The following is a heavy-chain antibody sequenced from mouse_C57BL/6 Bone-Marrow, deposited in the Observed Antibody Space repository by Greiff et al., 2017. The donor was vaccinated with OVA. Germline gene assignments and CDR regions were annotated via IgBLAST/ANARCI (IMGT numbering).Heavy chain of an antibody. J-gene: IGHJ4*01. CDR3: ARIDYGNGVDY. CDR1: GFTFSDYY. D-gene: IGHD2-1*01. CDR2: INYDGSST. Sequence: DVQLQESEGGLVQPGSSMKLSCTASGFTFSDYYMAWVRQVPEKGLEWVANINYDGSSTYYLDSLKSRFIISRDNAKNILYLQMSSLKSEDTATYYCARIDYGNGVDYWGQGTSVTVSS. V-gene: IGHV5-16*01.